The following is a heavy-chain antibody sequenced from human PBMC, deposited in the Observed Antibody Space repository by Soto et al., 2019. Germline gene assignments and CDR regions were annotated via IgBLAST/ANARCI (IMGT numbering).Heavy chain of an antibody. CDR2: IRSKSNSYAT. CDR3: ARTAAGGGLDY. CDR1: GFTFSGSA. V-gene: IGHV3-73*02. D-gene: IGHD6-13*01. J-gene: IGHJ4*02. Sequence: EVQLVESGGGLVQPGGSLKLSCAASGFTFSGSAIHWVRQASGKGLEWVGRIRSKSNSYATAYAASVKGRFTISRDDSKNMAYLQMNSLKTEDTAVYYCARTAAGGGLDYWGQGTLVTVSS.